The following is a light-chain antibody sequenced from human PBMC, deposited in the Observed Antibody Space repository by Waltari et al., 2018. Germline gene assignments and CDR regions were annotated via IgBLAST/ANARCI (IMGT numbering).Light chain of an antibody. CDR1: SSDVGGYNY. CDR3: SSYAGSNNFVV. J-gene: IGLJ2*01. V-gene: IGLV2-8*01. Sequence: QSALTPPPSASGSPGQSVTISCPGTSSDVGGYNYVSWYQQHPGKAPKLTIYEVSKRPSGVPDRFSGSKSGNTASLTVSGLQAEDEADYYCSSYAGSNNFVVFGGGTKLTVL. CDR2: EVS.